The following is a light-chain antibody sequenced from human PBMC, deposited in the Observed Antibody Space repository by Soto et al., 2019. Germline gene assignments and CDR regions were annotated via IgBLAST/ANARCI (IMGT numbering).Light chain of an antibody. Sequence: DFQMTQSPSSLSSSVGARVTITCQASQDISNYLNWYRQRTGKAHQRLIYEAYNLQTGVSSRFSVSGSGRDFTFTISSLEPSDIATYDGEHYDNFPVTFGGGTKVEIK. J-gene: IGKJ4*01. CDR3: EHYDNFPVT. CDR1: QDISNY. CDR2: EAY. V-gene: IGKV1-33*01.